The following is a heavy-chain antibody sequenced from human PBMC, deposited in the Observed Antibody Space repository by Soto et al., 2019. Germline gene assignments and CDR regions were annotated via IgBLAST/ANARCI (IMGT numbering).Heavy chain of an antibody. D-gene: IGHD2-2*01. CDR1: GGTFSRHS. Sequence: QVQMVQSGAEVKKPGSSARVSCKVSGGTFSRHSISWVRQAPGQGLEWMGGIIPIFDATQYAQKFQGRLTINEDESTTPFHLDLSGLRPEHTAIYFCAPASTSGRGSWGQGTLVHVS. V-gene: IGHV1-69*01. CDR2: IIPIFDAT. CDR3: APASTSGRGS. J-gene: IGHJ4*02.